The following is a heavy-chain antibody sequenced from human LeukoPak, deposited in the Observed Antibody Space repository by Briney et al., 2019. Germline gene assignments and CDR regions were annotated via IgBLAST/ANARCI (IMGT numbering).Heavy chain of an antibody. CDR3: ARDRHYDILTGYSWTHDAFDI. J-gene: IGHJ3*02. Sequence: PSETLSLTCTVSGGSISNDRYYWGWIRQPPGKGLEWIGYIYYSGSTNYNPSLKSRVTISVDTSKNQFSLKLSSVTAADTAVYYCARDRHYDILTGYSWTHDAFDIWGQGTMVTVSS. V-gene: IGHV4-61*01. CDR1: GGSISNDRYY. D-gene: IGHD3-9*01. CDR2: IYYSGST.